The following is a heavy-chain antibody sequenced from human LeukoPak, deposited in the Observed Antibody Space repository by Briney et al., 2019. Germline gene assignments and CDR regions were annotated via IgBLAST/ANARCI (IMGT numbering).Heavy chain of an antibody. CDR1: GGSISSSY. CDR2: IYYSGST. V-gene: IGHV4-59*01. Sequence: SETLSLTCTVSGGSISSSYWSWIRQPPGKGLEWIRYIYYSGSTNYNPSFKSRVAISVDTSKNQFSLKLSSVTAADTAVYYCARAGELLDFDYWGQGTLVTVSS. J-gene: IGHJ4*02. D-gene: IGHD1-26*01. CDR3: ARAGELLDFDY.